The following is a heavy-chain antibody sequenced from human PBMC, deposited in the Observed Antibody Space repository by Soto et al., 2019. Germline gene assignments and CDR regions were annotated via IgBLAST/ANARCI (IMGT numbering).Heavy chain of an antibody. J-gene: IGHJ4*02. CDR1: GGSISSYY. CDR2: VFYSGTT. CDR3: ARGPTRYYFDC. D-gene: IGHD2-15*01. Sequence: SETLSLTCTVSGGSISSYYWSWIRQPPGKGLEWIGYVFYSGTTNYNPSLKSRVTISVDTSRNQFSLKLSSVTAADTAVYYCARGPTRYYFDCWGQGTQVTVSS. V-gene: IGHV4-59*08.